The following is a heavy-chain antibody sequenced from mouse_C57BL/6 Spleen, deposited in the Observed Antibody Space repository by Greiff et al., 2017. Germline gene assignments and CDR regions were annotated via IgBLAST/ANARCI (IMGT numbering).Heavy chain of an antibody. CDR1: GYTFTSYW. V-gene: IGHV1-64*01. CDR3: ATPTALYAMDY. J-gene: IGHJ4*01. CDR2: IHPNSGST. Sequence: QVQLQQPGAELVKPGASVKLSCKASGYTFTSYWMPWVKQRPGQGLEWIGMIHPNSGSTNYNEKFKSKATLTVDKSSSTAYMQLSSLTSEDSAVYYCATPTALYAMDYWGQGTSVTVSS. D-gene: IGHD4-1*02.